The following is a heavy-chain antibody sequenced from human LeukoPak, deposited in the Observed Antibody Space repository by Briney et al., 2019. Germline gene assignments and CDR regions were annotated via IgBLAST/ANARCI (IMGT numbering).Heavy chain of an antibody. V-gene: IGHV3-74*01. CDR2: INSDGSST. D-gene: IGHD1-26*01. J-gene: IGHJ4*02. Sequence: PGGSLRLSCAASGFTFSSYWMHWVRQAPGKGLVWVSRINSDGSSTSYADSVKGRFTISRDNAKNTLYLQMNSLRAEDTAVYYCARQYSGSYYDFDYWGQGTLVTVSS. CDR1: GFTFSSYW. CDR3: ARQYSGSYYDFDY.